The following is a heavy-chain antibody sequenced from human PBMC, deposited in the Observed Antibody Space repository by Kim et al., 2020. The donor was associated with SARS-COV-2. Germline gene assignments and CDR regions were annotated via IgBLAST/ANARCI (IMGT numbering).Heavy chain of an antibody. CDR1: GGSFSGYY. V-gene: IGHV4-34*01. Sequence: SETLSLTCAVYGGSFSGYYWSWIRQPPGKGLEWIGEINHSGSTNYNPSLKSRVTISVDTTKNQFSLKLSSVTAADTAVYYCARDKRDVGELIISYYYYY. CDR2: INHSGST. J-gene: IGHJ6*03. D-gene: IGHD3-3*01. CDR3: ARDKRDVGELIISYYYYY.